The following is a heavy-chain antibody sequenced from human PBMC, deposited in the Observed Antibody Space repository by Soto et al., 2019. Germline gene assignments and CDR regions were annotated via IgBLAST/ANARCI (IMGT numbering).Heavy chain of an antibody. Sequence: TSETLSLTCTVSGGSISSYYWSWIRQPPGKGLEWIGYIYYSGSTNYNPSLKSRVTISVDTSKNQFSLKLSSVTAADTAVYYCARDRSSGWYDYWGQGTLVTVSS. V-gene: IGHV4-59*01. CDR3: ARDRSSGWYDY. J-gene: IGHJ4*02. CDR1: GGSISSYY. D-gene: IGHD6-19*01. CDR2: IYYSGST.